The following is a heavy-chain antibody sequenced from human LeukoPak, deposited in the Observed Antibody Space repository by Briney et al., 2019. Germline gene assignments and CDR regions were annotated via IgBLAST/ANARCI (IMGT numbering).Heavy chain of an antibody. D-gene: IGHD3-22*01. J-gene: IGHJ4*02. Sequence: SGTLSLTCAVYGGSFSGYYWSWIRQPPGKGLEWIGEINHSGSTNYNPSLKSQVTMSVDTSKNQFSLKLSSVTAADTAVYYCARATVDSSGYYYVFRFDYWGQGILVTVSS. CDR1: GGSFSGYY. CDR2: INHSGST. CDR3: ARATVDSSGYYYVFRFDY. V-gene: IGHV4-34*01.